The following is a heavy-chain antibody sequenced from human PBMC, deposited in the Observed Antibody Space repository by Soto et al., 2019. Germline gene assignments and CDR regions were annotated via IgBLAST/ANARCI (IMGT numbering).Heavy chain of an antibody. J-gene: IGHJ2*01. CDR1: GFTFSSYA. CDR3: AKDKIVVVPAAPGYFDL. Sequence: GGSLRLSCAASGFTFSSYAMSWVRQAPGKGLEWVSAISGSGGSTYYADSVKGRFTISRDNSKNTLYLQMNSLRAEDTAVYYCAKDKIVVVPAAPGYFDLWVRGSLVIVPS. CDR2: ISGSGGST. D-gene: IGHD2-2*01. V-gene: IGHV3-23*01.